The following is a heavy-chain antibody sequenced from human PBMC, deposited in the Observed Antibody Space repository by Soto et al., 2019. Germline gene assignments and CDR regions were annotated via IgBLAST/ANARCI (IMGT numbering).Heavy chain of an antibody. J-gene: IGHJ4*02. CDR2: ISSSGSTI. V-gene: IGHV3-48*03. CDR1: GFTFSSYE. D-gene: IGHD2-8*01. Sequence: GGSLRLSCAASGFTFSSYEMNWVRQAPGKGLEWVSYISSSGSTIYYADSVKGRFNISRDNAKNSLYLQMNSLRAEDTAVYYCATSSNCTNGVCFDYWGQGTLVTVSS. CDR3: ATSSNCTNGVCFDY.